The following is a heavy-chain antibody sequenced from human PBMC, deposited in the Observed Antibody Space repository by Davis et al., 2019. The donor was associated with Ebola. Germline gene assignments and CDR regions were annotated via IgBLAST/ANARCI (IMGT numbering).Heavy chain of an antibody. CDR1: GFTFTTYA. V-gene: IGHV3-23*01. CDR2: ISYSGGST. D-gene: IGHD3-3*01. CDR3: AKSGLAFGVVKYHYGMDV. Sequence: GESLKISCAASGFTFTTYALTWVRQAPGQGLEWVSTISYSGGSTYYADSVKGRFTISRDNSKKTLYLQMNSLRAEDTAVYYCAKSGLAFGVVKYHYGMDVWGKGTTVTVSS. J-gene: IGHJ6*04.